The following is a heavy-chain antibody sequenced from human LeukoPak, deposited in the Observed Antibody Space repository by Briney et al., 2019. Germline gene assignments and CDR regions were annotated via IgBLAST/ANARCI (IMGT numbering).Heavy chain of an antibody. D-gene: IGHD3-22*01. J-gene: IGHJ4*02. CDR3: ARDSSLYDSSGYLRV. CDR2: ISSSGTTI. Sequence: GGSLRLSCAASGFTFSSYEMNWDRQAPGKGLEWVSYISSSGTTIYYADSVKGRFTISRDNAKTSLYLQMNSLRAEDTAVYYCARDSSLYDSSGYLRVWGQGTLVTVSS. CDR1: GFTFSSYE. V-gene: IGHV3-48*03.